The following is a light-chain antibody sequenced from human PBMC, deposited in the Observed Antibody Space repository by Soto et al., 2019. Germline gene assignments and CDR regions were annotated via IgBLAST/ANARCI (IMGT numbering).Light chain of an antibody. Sequence: DVQMTQSPSSLSASVGDRVSITCRASQSITKYLNWYQQKPGTAPKLFIYGASSLQSGVPLRFSGSGFGTDFTLNISSLQPEDVATYYFQQSHSLPRTFGGGTKLEIK. CDR3: QQSHSLPRT. J-gene: IGKJ4*01. CDR2: GAS. CDR1: QSITKY. V-gene: IGKV1-39*01.